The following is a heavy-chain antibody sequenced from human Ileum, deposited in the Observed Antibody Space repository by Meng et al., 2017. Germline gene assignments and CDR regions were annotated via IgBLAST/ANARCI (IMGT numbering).Heavy chain of an antibody. CDR3: ASLRYNWNYSADY. CDR1: GGYIMISNW. V-gene: IGHV4-4*02. Sequence: GQAHASGPILVTPSCPLSLTCAASGGYIMISNWWSWVRQPPGKGLGWIGEIYHSGSTNYNPSLKSRVTISVDKSKNQFSLKLSSVTAADTAVYYCASLRYNWNYSADYWGQGTLVTVSS. CDR2: IYHSGST. J-gene: IGHJ4*02. D-gene: IGHD1-7*01.